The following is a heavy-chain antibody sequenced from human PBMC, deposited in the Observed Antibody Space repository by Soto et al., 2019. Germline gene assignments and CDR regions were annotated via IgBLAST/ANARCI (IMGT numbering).Heavy chain of an antibody. J-gene: IGHJ3*02. CDR3: AKDQFTVIPGDAFDI. Sequence: GGSLRLSCAASGFTFSSYAMSWVRQAPGKGLEWVSGISTSGDSTYYADSVKGRFTISRDNSKNTLYLQMNSLRAEDTAVYYCAKDQFTVIPGDAFDIWGQGTMVTVSS. CDR1: GFTFSSYA. D-gene: IGHD3-16*02. V-gene: IGHV3-23*01. CDR2: ISTSGDST.